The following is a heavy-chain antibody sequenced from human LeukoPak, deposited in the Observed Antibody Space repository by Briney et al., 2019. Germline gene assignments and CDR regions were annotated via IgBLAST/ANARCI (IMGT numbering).Heavy chain of an antibody. J-gene: IGHJ3*02. Sequence: TGGSLRLSCAASGFTFSSYSMNWVRQAPGKGLEWVSSISSSSSYIYYADSVKGRFTISRDNAKNSLYLQMNSLRAEDTAVYYCAREGSTYYYAPGDAFDIWGQGTMVTVSS. CDR1: GFTFSSYS. V-gene: IGHV3-21*01. D-gene: IGHD3-10*01. CDR3: AREGSTYYYAPGDAFDI. CDR2: ISSSSSYI.